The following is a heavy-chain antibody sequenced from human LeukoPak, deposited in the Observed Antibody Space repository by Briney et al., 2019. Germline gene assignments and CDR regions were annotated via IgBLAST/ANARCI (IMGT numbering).Heavy chain of an antibody. CDR1: GFAFSSYA. Sequence: GGSLRLSCAASGFAFSSYAMSWVRQAPGKGLEWVSVISGSGGSTYSADSVKGRFTISRDNSKNTLYLQMNSLRAEDTAVYFCAKSQDGGRLFHFDYWGQGTLVTVSS. V-gene: IGHV3-23*01. CDR2: ISGSGGST. J-gene: IGHJ4*02. CDR3: AKSQDGGRLFHFDY. D-gene: IGHD1-26*01.